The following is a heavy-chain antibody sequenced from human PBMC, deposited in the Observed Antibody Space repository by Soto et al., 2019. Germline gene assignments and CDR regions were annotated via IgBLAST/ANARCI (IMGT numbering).Heavy chain of an antibody. J-gene: IGHJ4*02. Sequence: MILNSQAPGKGLEWVANIKADGSEKNYVDSVKGRFTISRDNAKSTLYLQMNSLTVEDMAMYYCTRGHYSNPLGGQVTLVTVSS. CDR2: IKADGSEK. D-gene: IGHD4-4*01. V-gene: IGHV3-7*03. CDR3: TRGHYSNPL.